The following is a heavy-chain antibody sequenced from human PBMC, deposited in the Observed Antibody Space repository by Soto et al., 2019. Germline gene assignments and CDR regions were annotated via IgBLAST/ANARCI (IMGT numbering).Heavy chain of an antibody. J-gene: IGHJ4*02. CDR3: ARGAAGRYYSDY. Sequence: EVQLVESGGGLVQPGGSLRLSCAASGFTFSSYWIHWVRQAPGKGLVWVSRINGDGRTTNYADSVRGQFAISRDNAKNTVYLQMNSLRAEDMAVYYCARGAAGRYYSDYWGQGTLVTVSS. V-gene: IGHV3-74*01. CDR2: INGDGRTT. CDR1: GFTFSSYW. D-gene: IGHD2-15*01.